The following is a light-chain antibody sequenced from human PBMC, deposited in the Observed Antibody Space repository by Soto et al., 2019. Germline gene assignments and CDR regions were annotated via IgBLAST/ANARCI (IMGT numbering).Light chain of an antibody. CDR3: QQRNIWPPVT. CDR2: GAS. J-gene: IGKJ5*01. CDR1: QTVNIRY. Sequence: DIVLTQSPVTLSLSPGDRATLSCRASQTVNIRYLAWYQQRPGQAPRLLIYGASNRATAIPGRFSGSGSGTDFTLTISRLEPEDFAVYYCQQRNIWPPVTFGQGTRLEIK. V-gene: IGKV3D-20*02.